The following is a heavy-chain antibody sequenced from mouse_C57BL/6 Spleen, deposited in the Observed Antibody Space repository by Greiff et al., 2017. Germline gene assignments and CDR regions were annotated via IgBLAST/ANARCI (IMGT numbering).Heavy chain of an antibody. J-gene: IGHJ2*01. CDR2: INPSTGGT. Sequence: VQLQQSGPELVKPGASVKISCKASGYSFTGYYMNWVKQSPEKSLEWIGEINPSTGGTTYNQKFKAKATLTVDKSSSTAYMQLKSLTSEDSAVYYCARSPYYGSSYGYWGQGTTLTVSS. D-gene: IGHD1-1*01. CDR1: GYSFTGYY. CDR3: ARSPYYGSSYGY. V-gene: IGHV1-42*01.